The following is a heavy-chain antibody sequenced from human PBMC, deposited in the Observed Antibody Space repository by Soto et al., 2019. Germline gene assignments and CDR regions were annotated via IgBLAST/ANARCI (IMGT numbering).Heavy chain of an antibody. D-gene: IGHD2-2*01. Sequence: SETLSLTCTVSCDSVSTYYWSWLRPPPGKGLEWIGYIYYSRSPIYNPSLKSRVTMSLDTSKKQLCLKLSSPTAADTTVYYCAREEHTSAGRENWFDPGGQGTIVTVSS. V-gene: IGHV4-59*02. CDR2: IYYSRSP. CDR1: CDSVSTYY. CDR3: AREEHTSAGRENWFDP. J-gene: IGHJ5*02.